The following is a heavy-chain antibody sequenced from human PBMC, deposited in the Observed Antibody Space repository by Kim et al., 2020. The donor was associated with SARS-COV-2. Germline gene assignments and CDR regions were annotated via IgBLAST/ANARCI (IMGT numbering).Heavy chain of an antibody. J-gene: IGHJ6*02. CDR2: INPNSGDT. CDR3: ARDSDDSGSYYAGGMDV. D-gene: IGHD1-26*01. V-gene: IGHV1-2*04. Sequence: ASVKVSCKASGYTFTGYYMHWVRQAPGQGLEWMGWINPNSGDTNYAQKFQGWVTMTRDTSISTAYMELSRLRSDDTAVYYCARDSDDSGSYYAGGMDVWGQGTTVTVSS. CDR1: GYTFTGYY.